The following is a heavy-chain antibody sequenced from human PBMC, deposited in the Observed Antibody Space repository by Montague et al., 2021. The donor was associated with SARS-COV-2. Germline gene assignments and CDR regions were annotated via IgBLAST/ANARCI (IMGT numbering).Heavy chain of an antibody. V-gene: IGHV4-59*13. CDR3: ARTEYNWNDWFDP. CDR1: GGSISSYY. CDR2: IFHSGII. Sequence: SETLSLTCSVSGGSISSYYWSWIRQSPGKGLEWIGYIFHSGIIDYNPSLKSRVTISVDMSKNQFSLRLNSVTAADSAVYYCARTEYNWNDWFDPWGQGTLVTVSS. D-gene: IGHD1-20*01. J-gene: IGHJ5*02.